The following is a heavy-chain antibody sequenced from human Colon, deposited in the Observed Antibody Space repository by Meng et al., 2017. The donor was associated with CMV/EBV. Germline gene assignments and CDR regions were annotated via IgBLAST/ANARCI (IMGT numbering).Heavy chain of an antibody. CDR3: AHDGLYYSDRSGFFDY. Sequence: QITLKESGPTLVKPTQTLTLTCTFSGFSLTSSGVGVGWIRQPPGKALEWLALIYWDDDKTYSPSLRSRLTITKDTSKNQVVLTMTNMDPVDTATYSCAHDGLYYSDRSGFFDYWGQGTLVTVSS. J-gene: IGHJ4*02. D-gene: IGHD3-22*01. CDR2: IYWDDDK. CDR1: GFSLTSSGVG. V-gene: IGHV2-5*02.